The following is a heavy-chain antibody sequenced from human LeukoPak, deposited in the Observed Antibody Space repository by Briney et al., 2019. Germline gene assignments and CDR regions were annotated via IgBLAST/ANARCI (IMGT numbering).Heavy chain of an antibody. CDR2: INHSGST. Sequence: SETLSLTCAVYGGSFSGYYWSWIRQPPGKGLEWIGEINHSGSTNYNPSLKSRVTISVDTSMNQFSLKLSSVTAADTAVYYCARVEYYYDSSGNYFDYWGQGTLVTVSS. CDR3: ARVEYYYDSSGNYFDY. CDR1: GGSFSGYY. D-gene: IGHD3-22*01. J-gene: IGHJ4*02. V-gene: IGHV4-34*01.